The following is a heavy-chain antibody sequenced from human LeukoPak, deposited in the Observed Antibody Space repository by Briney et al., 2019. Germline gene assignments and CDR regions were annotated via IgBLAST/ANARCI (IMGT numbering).Heavy chain of an antibody. CDR1: GFTFSSYA. Sequence: GGSLRLSCAASGFTFSSYAMSWVRQAPGKGLEWVSVISGSGGSTYYADSVKGRFTISRDNSKNTLYLQMNSLRAEDTAVYYCAKSTPPYGDYLYYFDYWGQGTLVTVSS. V-gene: IGHV3-23*01. D-gene: IGHD4-17*01. J-gene: IGHJ4*02. CDR3: AKSTPPYGDYLYYFDY. CDR2: ISGSGGST.